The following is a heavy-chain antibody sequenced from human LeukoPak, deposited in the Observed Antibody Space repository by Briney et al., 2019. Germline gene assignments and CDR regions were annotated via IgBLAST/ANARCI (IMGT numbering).Heavy chain of an antibody. D-gene: IGHD3-10*01. J-gene: IGHJ4*02. CDR1: GFTFSSYA. Sequence: PGGSLRLSCAASGFTFSSYAMSWVRQAPGKGLEWVSAISGSGGNTYYADSVKGRFTISRDNSKNTLYLQMNSLRAEDTAVYYCAKVPSMVRGVAFDYWGQGTLVTVSS. CDR3: AKVPSMVRGVAFDY. V-gene: IGHV3-23*01. CDR2: ISGSGGNT.